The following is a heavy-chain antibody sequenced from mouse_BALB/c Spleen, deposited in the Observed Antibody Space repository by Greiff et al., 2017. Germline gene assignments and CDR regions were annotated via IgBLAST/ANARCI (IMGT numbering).Heavy chain of an antibody. CDR3: ARQYDYDDYAMDD. CDR2: ISNGGGST. CDR1: GFTFSSYT. D-gene: IGHD2-4*01. V-gene: IGHV5-12-2*01. Sequence: EVKLMESGGGLVQPGGSLKLSCAASGFTFSSYTMSWVRQTPEKRLEWVAYISNGGGSTYYPDTVKGRFTISRDNAKNTLYLQMSSLKSEDTAMYYCARQYDYDDYAMDDWGQGTSVTVSS. J-gene: IGHJ4*01.